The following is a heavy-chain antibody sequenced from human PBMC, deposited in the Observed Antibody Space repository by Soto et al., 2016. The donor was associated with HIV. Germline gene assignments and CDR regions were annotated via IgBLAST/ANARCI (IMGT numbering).Heavy chain of an antibody. V-gene: IGHV3-21*01. D-gene: IGHD2-2*01. J-gene: IGHJ6*02. CDR3: ARDVPAASWRVYGYGTS. CDR1: GFTFSSYS. CDR2: ISSSSSYI. Sequence: EVQLVESGGGLVKPGGSLRLSCAASGFTFSSYSMNWVRQAPGKGLEWVSSISSSSSYIYYADSVKGRFTISRDNAKNSLYLQMNSLRAEDTAVYYCARDVPAASWRVYGYGTSWGQGTTGHRLL.